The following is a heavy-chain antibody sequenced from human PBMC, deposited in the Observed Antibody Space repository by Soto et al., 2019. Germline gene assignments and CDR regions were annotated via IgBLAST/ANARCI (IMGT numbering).Heavy chain of an antibody. J-gene: IGHJ6*02. CDR2: ISGSGGST. V-gene: IGHV3-23*01. CDR1: GFTFSSYA. D-gene: IGHD2-15*01. Sequence: PGGSLRLSCAASGFTFSSYAMSWVRQAPGKGLEWVSAISGSGGSTYYADSVKGRFTISRDNSKNTLYLQMNSLRAEDTAVYYCAKDSTRYCSGGSCYSGDDYGMDVWGQGTTVTVSS. CDR3: AKDSTRYCSGGSCYSGDDYGMDV.